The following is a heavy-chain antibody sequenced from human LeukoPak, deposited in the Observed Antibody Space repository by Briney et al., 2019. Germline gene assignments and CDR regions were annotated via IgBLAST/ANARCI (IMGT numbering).Heavy chain of an antibody. D-gene: IGHD1-26*01. V-gene: IGHV1-18*01. CDR2: ISTNSDIR. Sequence: ASVKVSCKASAYTFSTSGMSWVRQAPGQGLEWMGWISTNSDIRTYAQTLQGRFTMTTDTATTTAYMELNNLTFDDTAVYYCARDWDAMNNCFDPWGQGTPVTVSS. CDR3: ARDWDAMNNCFDP. CDR1: AYTFSTSG. J-gene: IGHJ5*02.